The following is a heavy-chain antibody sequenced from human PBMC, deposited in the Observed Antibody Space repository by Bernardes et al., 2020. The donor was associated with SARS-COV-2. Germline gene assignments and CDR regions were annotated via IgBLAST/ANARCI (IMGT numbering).Heavy chain of an antibody. CDR2: IYHSGST. D-gene: IGHD3-10*01. V-gene: IGHV4-30-2*01. J-gene: IGHJ3*02. CDR3: ARGNYYGSGSYYKVDAFDI. Sequence: SETLSLTCAVSGGSISSGGYSWSWIRQPPGKGLEWIGYIYHSGSTYYNPSLKSRVTISVDRSKNQFSLKLSSVTAADTAVYYCARGNYYGSGSYYKVDAFDIWGQGTMVTVSS. CDR1: GGSISSGGYS.